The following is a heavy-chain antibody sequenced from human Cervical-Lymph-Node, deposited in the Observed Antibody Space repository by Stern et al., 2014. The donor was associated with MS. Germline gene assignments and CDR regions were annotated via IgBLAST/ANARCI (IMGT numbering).Heavy chain of an antibody. Sequence: QLVESGGGVIQPGGSLRLSCTASGVTVSRDYMTWVRQAPGKGLEWASLITNVGSTFYTDSVKGRFTISRDDSKNTVYLHMTSLRAEDTAMYYCARDTSSPERSDWWGQGTLVTVSS. J-gene: IGHJ4*02. CDR1: GVTVSRDY. CDR3: ARDTSSPERSDW. D-gene: IGHD1-1*01. V-gene: IGHV3-53*01. CDR2: ITNVGST.